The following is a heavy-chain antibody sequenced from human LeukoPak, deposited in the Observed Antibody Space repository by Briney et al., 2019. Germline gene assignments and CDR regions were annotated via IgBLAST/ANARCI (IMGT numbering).Heavy chain of an antibody. Sequence: SETLSLTCTVSGYSISSGYYWGWIRQPPGKGRVWIGSIYHSGSAYYNPSLKSRVTISVDTSKNQFSLKLSSVTAADTAVYYCARNTTSYCSSTSCAPHNWFDPWGQGTLVTVSS. D-gene: IGHD2-2*01. V-gene: IGHV4-38-2*02. CDR1: GYSISSGYY. J-gene: IGHJ5*02. CDR3: ARNTTSYCSSTSCAPHNWFDP. CDR2: IYHSGSA.